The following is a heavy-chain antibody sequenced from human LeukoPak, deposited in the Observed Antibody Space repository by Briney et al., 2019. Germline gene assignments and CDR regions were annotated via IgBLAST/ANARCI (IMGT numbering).Heavy chain of an antibody. CDR3: ARDGGSFLTAYYYYYMDV. J-gene: IGHJ6*03. V-gene: IGHV1-2*02. D-gene: IGHD1-26*01. CDR1: GNSFTGYY. CDR2: INPNSGGT. Sequence: ASVKVPCKASGNSFTGYYLHWVRQAPGQGLEWVGWINPNSGGTKYAQKFQDRVTMTRDTSITTAYMELSRLRSDDTAVYYCARDGGSFLTAYYYYYMDVWGKGTTVTVSS.